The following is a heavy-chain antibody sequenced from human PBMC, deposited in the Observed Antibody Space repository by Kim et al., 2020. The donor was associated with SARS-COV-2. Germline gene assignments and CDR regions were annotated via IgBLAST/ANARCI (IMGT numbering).Heavy chain of an antibody. CDR2: INHSGST. CDR1: GGSFSGYY. CDR3: ARAGGVVLVAARRDYYYYGMDV. V-gene: IGHV4-34*01. Sequence: SETLSLTCAVYGGSFSGYYWSWIRQPPGKGLEWIGEINHSGSTNYNPSLKSRVTISVDTSKYQFFLKLSSVTAADTAVYYCARAGGVVLVAARRDYYYYGMDVWGQGTTVTVSS. D-gene: IGHD2-15*01. J-gene: IGHJ6*02.